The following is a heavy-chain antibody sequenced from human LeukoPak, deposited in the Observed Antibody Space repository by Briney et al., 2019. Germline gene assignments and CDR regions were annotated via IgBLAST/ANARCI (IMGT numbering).Heavy chain of an antibody. CDR2: INHSGST. Sequence: SGTLSLTCAVSGGSISSSNWWSWVRQPPGKGLEWIGEINHSGSTNYNPSLKSRVTISVDTSKNQFSLKLSSVTAADTAVYYCARGQRAHVEWYYYMDVWGKGTTVTVSS. CDR3: ARGQRAHVEWYYYMDV. V-gene: IGHV4-4*02. CDR1: GGSISSSNW. D-gene: IGHD1-26*01. J-gene: IGHJ6*03.